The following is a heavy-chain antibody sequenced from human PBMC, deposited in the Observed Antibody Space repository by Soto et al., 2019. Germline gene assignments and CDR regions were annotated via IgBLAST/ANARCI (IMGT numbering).Heavy chain of an antibody. J-gene: IGHJ4*02. CDR1: GDSVSSSSTA. D-gene: IGHD6-19*01. V-gene: IGHV6-1*01. CDR3: PRVGGCDFDY. CDR2: TYYRSKWYN. Sequence: QVQLQQSGPGLVKPSQTLALTCAISGDSVSSSSTAWNWIRQSPSRGLEWLGRTYYRSKWYNDYAVSVKSRITINTDTSKNQFSLQLNSVTPEDPAVYYWPRVGGCDFDYWGQGTLVTVSS.